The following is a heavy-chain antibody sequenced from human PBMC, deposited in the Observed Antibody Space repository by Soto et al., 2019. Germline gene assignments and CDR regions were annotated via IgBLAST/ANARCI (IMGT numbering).Heavy chain of an antibody. CDR2: MSPYNGNT. V-gene: IGHV1-18*01. CDR3: AITFSAWFDASDI. CDR1: GYTFTSYG. D-gene: IGHD3-16*01. J-gene: IGHJ3*02. Sequence: ALVKVSCKASGYTFTSYGISWVRQAPGQGLEWMGWMSPYNGNTNYAQKLQGRVTMTTNTSMSTAYMELSSLRSEDTAVYYCAITFSAWFDASDIWGQGTMVTVSS.